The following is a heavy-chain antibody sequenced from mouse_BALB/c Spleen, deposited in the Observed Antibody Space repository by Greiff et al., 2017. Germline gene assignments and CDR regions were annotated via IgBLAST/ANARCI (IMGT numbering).Heavy chain of an antibody. J-gene: IGHJ2*01. CDR3: APRGGNYFDY. V-gene: IGHV14-1*02. CDR1: GFNIKDYY. CDR2: IDPENGNT. Sequence: EVKLQESGAELVRPGALVKLSCKASGFNIKDYYMHWVKQRPEQGLEWIGWIDPENGNTIYDPKFQGKASITADTSSNTAYLQLSSLTSEDTAVYYCAPRGGNYFDYWGQGTTLTVSS.